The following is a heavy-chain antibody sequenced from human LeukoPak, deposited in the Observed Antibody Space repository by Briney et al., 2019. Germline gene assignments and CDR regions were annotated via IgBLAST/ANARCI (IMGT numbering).Heavy chain of an antibody. CDR3: ARALYSNYVGYYYYYGMDV. CDR2: INPNSGGT. CDR1: GYTLTELS. J-gene: IGHJ6*02. Sequence: ASVKVSSKVSGYTLTELSMHWVRQAPGQGLEWMGWINPNSGGTNYAQKFQGWVTMTRNTSISTAYMELSRLRSDDTAVYYCARALYSNYVGYYYYYGMDVWGQGTTVTVSS. D-gene: IGHD4-11*01. V-gene: IGHV1-2*04.